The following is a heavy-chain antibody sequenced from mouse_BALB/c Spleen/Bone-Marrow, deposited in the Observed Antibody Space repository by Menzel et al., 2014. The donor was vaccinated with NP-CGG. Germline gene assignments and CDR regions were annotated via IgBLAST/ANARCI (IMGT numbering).Heavy chain of an antibody. J-gene: IGHJ1*01. D-gene: IGHD1-1*01. CDR1: GFTFSDYG. V-gene: IGHV5-15*02. CDR3: ARDQVYYYGSSYGYFDV. CDR2: ISNLAYSI. Sequence: DVHLVESGGGLVQPGVSRKLSCAASGFTFSDYGMAWVRQAPGKGPEWVAFISNLAYSIYYADTVTGRFTISRENAKNTLYLEMSSLRSEDTAMYYCARDQVYYYGSSYGYFDVWGAGTTVTVSS.